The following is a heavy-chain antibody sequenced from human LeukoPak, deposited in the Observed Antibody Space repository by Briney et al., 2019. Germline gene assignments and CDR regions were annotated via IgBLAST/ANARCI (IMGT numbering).Heavy chain of an antibody. CDR2: ISAYNGNT. J-gene: IGHJ5*02. D-gene: IGHD3-22*01. CDR3: APYYYDSSGYLVFDP. CDR1: GGTFSSYA. Sequence: ASVKVSCKASGGTFSSYAISWVRQAPGQGLEWMGWISAYNGNTNYAQKLQGRVTMTTDTSTSTAYMELRSLRSDDTAVYYCAPYYYDSSGYLVFDPWGQGTLVTVSS. V-gene: IGHV1-18*01.